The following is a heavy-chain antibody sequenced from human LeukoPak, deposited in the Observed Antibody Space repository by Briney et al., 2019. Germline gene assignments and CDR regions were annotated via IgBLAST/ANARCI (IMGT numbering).Heavy chain of an antibody. CDR1: GGTFSSYA. J-gene: IGHJ4*02. V-gene: IGHV1-69*05. Sequence: GASVKVSCKASGGTFSSYAISWVRQAPGHGLEWMGGIIPIFGTANYAQKFQGRVTITMDESTSTAYMELSSLRSEDTAVYYCARECIAARTGGFDYWGQGTLVTVSS. D-gene: IGHD6-6*01. CDR3: ARECIAARTGGFDY. CDR2: IIPIFGTA.